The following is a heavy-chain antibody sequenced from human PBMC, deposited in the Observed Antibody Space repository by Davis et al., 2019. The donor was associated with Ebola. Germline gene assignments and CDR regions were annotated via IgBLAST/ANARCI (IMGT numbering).Heavy chain of an antibody. V-gene: IGHV4-34*01. CDR3: ARSGSYNTYYFDY. D-gene: IGHD1-26*01. CDR1: GGSFSGYY. J-gene: IGHJ4*02. Sequence: PSETLSLTCAVYGGSFSGYYGSWIRQPPGKGLEWIGEINHSGSTSYNPSLKSRVAILVDASKNQFSLKLSSVTAADTAVYYCARSGSYNTYYFDYWGQGTLVTVSS. CDR2: INHSGST.